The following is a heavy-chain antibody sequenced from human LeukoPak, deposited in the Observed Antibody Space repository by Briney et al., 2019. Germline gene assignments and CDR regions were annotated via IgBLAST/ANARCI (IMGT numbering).Heavy chain of an antibody. J-gene: IGHJ4*02. CDR2: IYYSGST. CDR3: ASLSTVTQGYFDS. Sequence: PSETLSLTCTVSGGSISSYYWSWIRQPPGKGLEWIGYIYYSGSTNYNPSLKSRVTMSVDTSKHQFSLKLSSVTATDTAVYYCASLSTVTQGYFDSWGQGTLVTVSS. CDR1: GGSISSYY. D-gene: IGHD4-17*01. V-gene: IGHV4-59*08.